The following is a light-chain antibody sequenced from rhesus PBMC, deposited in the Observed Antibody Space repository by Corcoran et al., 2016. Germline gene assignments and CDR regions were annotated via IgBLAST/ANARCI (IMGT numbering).Light chain of an antibody. V-gene: IGLV7-76*01. CDR3: LLYYSGAPLI. CDR2: NTN. J-gene: IGLJ1*01. CDR1: AGAVTSSNY. Sequence: QAVVTQEPSLTVSPGGTDTLTCGSSAGAVTSSNYPNWFQQKPGQAPRGLIYNTNRKHSWTPARFSGSFAGGKAALTVSGAQPEDEAEYYCLLYYSGAPLIFGAGTRLTVL.